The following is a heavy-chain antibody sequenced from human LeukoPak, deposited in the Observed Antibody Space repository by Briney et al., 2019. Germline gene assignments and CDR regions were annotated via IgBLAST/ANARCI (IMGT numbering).Heavy chain of an antibody. D-gene: IGHD5-18*01. Sequence: GASVKVSCKASGYTFTGYFMHWVRQAPGQGLEWMGGIIPIFTSPNYAQKSQGRVTITADESTSTAYMELSSLRSEDTAVYYCARGAVMVTLATHFDYWGQGTLVTVSS. CDR1: GYTFTGYF. J-gene: IGHJ4*02. CDR3: ARGAVMVTLATHFDY. V-gene: IGHV1-69*13. CDR2: IIPIFTSP.